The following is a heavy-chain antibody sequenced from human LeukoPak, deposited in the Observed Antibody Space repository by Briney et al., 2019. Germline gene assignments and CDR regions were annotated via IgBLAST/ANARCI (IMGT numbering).Heavy chain of an antibody. V-gene: IGHV3-48*04. D-gene: IGHD3-10*02. Sequence: GGSLRLSCAVSGLTFSNYWMHWVRHAPGKGLEWVSYISSSGSTIYYADSVKGRFTISRDNAKNSLYLQMNSLRAEDTAVYYCAELGITMIGGVWGKGTTVTISS. CDR1: GLTFSNYW. CDR2: ISSSGSTI. J-gene: IGHJ6*04. CDR3: AELGITMIGGV.